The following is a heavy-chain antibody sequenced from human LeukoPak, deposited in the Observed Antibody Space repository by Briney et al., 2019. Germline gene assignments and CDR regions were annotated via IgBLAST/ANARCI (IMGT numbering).Heavy chain of an antibody. CDR1: GGSFSGYY. CDR3: ARGGGISHYYYYMDV. CDR2: IYYSGST. V-gene: IGHV4-59*01. D-gene: IGHD6-13*01. Sequence: PSETLSLTCAVYGGSFSGYYWSWIRQPPGKGLEWIGYIYYSGSTNYNPSLKSRVTISVDTSKNQFSLKLSSVTAADTAVYYCARGGGISHYYYYMDVWGKGTMVTISS. J-gene: IGHJ6*03.